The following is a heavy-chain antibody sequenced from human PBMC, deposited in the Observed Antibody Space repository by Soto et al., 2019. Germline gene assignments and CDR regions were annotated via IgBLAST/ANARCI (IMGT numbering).Heavy chain of an antibody. CDR1: GFTFSSYA. V-gene: IGHV3-23*01. D-gene: IGHD6-13*01. CDR3: AKGSANSRPYYFDS. J-gene: IGHJ4*02. Sequence: GGSLRLSCAASGFTFSSYAMSWVRQAPGKGLEWVSAISGSGGSTYYADSVKGRFTISRDNTKNTLYLQMNSLKAEDTAVFFCAKGSANSRPYYFDSWGQGTLVTVSS. CDR2: ISGSGGST.